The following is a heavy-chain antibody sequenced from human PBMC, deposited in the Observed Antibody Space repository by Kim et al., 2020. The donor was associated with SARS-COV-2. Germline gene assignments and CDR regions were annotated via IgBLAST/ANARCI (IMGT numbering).Heavy chain of an antibody. CDR3: TTDPGGGSYGVY. CDR2: IKSKTDGGTT. Sequence: GGSLRLSCAASGFTFSNAWMSWVRQAPGKGLEWVGRIKSKTDGGTTDYAAPVKGRFTISRDDSKNTLYLQMNSLKTEDTAVYYCTTDPGGGSYGVYWGQGTLVTVSS. J-gene: IGHJ4*02. CDR1: GFTFSNAW. V-gene: IGHV3-15*01. D-gene: IGHD1-26*01.